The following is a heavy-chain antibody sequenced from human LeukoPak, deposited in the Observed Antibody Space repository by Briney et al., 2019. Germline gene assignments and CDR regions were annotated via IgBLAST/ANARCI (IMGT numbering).Heavy chain of an antibody. V-gene: IGHV3-30*18. J-gene: IGHJ4*02. Sequence: GGSLRLSCAASEFTLSSYGMHWVRQAPGKGLEWVAVISYDGSNKYYADSVKGRFTISRDNSKNTLYLQMNSLRAEDTAVYYCAKPGVAGTYYFDYWGQGTLVTVSS. CDR2: ISYDGSNK. D-gene: IGHD6-19*01. CDR1: EFTLSSYG. CDR3: AKPGVAGTYYFDY.